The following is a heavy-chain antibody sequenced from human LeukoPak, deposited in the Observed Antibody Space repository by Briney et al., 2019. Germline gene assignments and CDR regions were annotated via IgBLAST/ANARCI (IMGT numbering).Heavy chain of an antibody. CDR3: ATAKRGIAVAGTPSGHYYYYMDV. V-gene: IGHV1-46*01. J-gene: IGHJ6*03. D-gene: IGHD6-19*01. CDR1: GYTFTSYY. Sequence: GASVKVSCKASGYTFTSYYMHWVRQAPGQGLEWMGIINPSGGSTSYAQKFQGRVTMTEDTSTDTAYMELSSLRSEDTAVYYCATAKRGIAVAGTPSGHYYYYMDVWGKGTTVTISS. CDR2: INPSGGST.